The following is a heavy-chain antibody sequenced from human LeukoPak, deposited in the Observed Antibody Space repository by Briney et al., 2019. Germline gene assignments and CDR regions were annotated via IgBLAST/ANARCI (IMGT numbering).Heavy chain of an antibody. CDR1: GGSFSGYY. Sequence: SETLSLTCAVYGGSFSGYYWSWVRQPPGKGLEWIGEINHSGSTNYNPSLKSRVTISVDTSKNQFSLKLSSVTAADTAVYYCARVSSSWYQDWYFDLWGRGTLVTVSS. V-gene: IGHV4-34*01. CDR3: ARVSSSWYQDWYFDL. CDR2: INHSGST. J-gene: IGHJ2*01. D-gene: IGHD6-13*01.